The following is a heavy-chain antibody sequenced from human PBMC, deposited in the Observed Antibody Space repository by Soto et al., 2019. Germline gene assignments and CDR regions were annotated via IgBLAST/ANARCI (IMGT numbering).Heavy chain of an antibody. Sequence: SETLSLTCSVSGGSISTVGHYWTWIRQPPGKGLEWIGSIYHTGSTYYSKSLRSRLTMSVDTSKCQFSLRLSSVTAADTAVYYCARATGTLRSRNCDYWGQGSLVTVSS. CDR3: ARATGTLRSRNCDY. J-gene: IGHJ4*02. D-gene: IGHD1-1*01. CDR2: IYHTGST. V-gene: IGHV4-31*03. CDR1: GGSISTVGHY.